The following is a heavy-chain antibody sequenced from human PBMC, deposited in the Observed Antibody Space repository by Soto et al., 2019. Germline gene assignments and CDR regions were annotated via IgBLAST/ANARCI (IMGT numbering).Heavy chain of an antibody. J-gene: IGHJ6*02. V-gene: IGHV4-31*03. CDR3: ARGGITMVRGVIIYYYGMDV. CDR2: IYYSGST. CDR1: GGSISSGGYY. D-gene: IGHD3-10*01. Sequence: PSETLSLTCTVSGGSISSGGYYWSWIRQHPGKGLEWIGYIYYSGSTYYNPSLKSRVTISVDTSKNQFSLKLSSVTAADTAVYYCARGGITMVRGVIIYYYGMDVWGQGTTVTVSS.